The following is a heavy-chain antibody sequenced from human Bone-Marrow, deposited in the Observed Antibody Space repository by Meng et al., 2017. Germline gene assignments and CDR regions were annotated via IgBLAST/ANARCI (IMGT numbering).Heavy chain of an antibody. V-gene: IGHV3-30*01. CDR1: GFTFSSYA. Sequence: QGQLVGFGGGVVQPGRSLRLSCAASGFTFSSYAMHWVRQAPGKGLEWVAVISYDGSNKYYADSVKGRFTISRDNSKNTLYLQMNSLRAEDTAVYYCARFALLDYWGQGTLVTVSS. CDR2: ISYDGSNK. CDR3: ARFALLDY. J-gene: IGHJ4*02. D-gene: IGHD3-10*01.